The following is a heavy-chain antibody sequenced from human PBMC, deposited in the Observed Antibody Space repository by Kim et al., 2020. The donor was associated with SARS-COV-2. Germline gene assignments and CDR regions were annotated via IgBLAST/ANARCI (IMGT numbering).Heavy chain of an antibody. Sequence: SETLSLTCAVSGGSISSSNWWSWVRQPPGKGLEWIGEIYHSGSTNYNPSLKSRVTISVDKSKNQFSLKLSSVTAADTAVYYCARECLSGSPDDAFDIWGQGTMVTVSS. D-gene: IGHD1-26*01. V-gene: IGHV4-4*02. CDR1: GGSISSSNW. CDR3: ARECLSGSPDDAFDI. CDR2: IYHSGST. J-gene: IGHJ3*02.